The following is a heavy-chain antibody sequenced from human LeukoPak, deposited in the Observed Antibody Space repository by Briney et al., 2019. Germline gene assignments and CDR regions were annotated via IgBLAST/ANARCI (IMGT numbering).Heavy chain of an antibody. Sequence: ASVKVSCKASGGTFSSYAISWVRQAPGHGLEWMGGIIPIFGTANYAQKFQGRVTITADESTSTAYMELSSLRSEDTAVYYCARDKRELELDIWGQGTMVTVSS. J-gene: IGHJ3*02. CDR1: GGTFSSYA. D-gene: IGHD1-26*01. CDR3: ARDKRELELDI. CDR2: IIPIFGTA. V-gene: IGHV1-69*13.